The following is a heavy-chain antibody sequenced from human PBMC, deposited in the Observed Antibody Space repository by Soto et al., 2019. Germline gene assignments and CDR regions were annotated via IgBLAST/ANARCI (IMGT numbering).Heavy chain of an antibody. CDR2: ISGSSDST. J-gene: IGHJ1*01. Sequence: PGGSLRLSCAASGFTFSDYYMSWIRQAPGKGLEWVSGISGSSDSTYYADSVKGRFTISRDNSKNTLYLQMNSLRAEDTAVYYCAKGVPGIAVAGTGYFQHWGQGTLVTVSS. CDR3: AKGVPGIAVAGTGYFQH. V-gene: IGHV3-23*01. D-gene: IGHD6-19*01. CDR1: GFTFSDYY.